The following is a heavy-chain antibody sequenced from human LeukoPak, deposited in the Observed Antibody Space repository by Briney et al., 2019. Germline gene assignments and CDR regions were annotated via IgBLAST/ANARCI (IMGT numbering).Heavy chain of an antibody. Sequence: GASVKVSSKASGGTFSSYAISWVRQAPGQGLEWMGGIIPIFGTANYAQKFQGRVTITADESTSTAYMELSSLRSEDTAVYYCARDPNLGYCSSTSCPYRYGMDVWGQGTTVTVSS. J-gene: IGHJ6*02. V-gene: IGHV1-69*13. CDR2: IIPIFGTA. D-gene: IGHD2-2*01. CDR3: ARDPNLGYCSSTSCPYRYGMDV. CDR1: GGTFSSYA.